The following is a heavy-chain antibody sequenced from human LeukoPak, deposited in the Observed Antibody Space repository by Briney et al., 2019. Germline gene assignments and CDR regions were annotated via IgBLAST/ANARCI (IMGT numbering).Heavy chain of an antibody. CDR1: GGSISGGGYY. CDR2: IYYSGST. CDR3: ARGPTTVTTLQGPHYGMDV. D-gene: IGHD4-17*01. J-gene: IGHJ6*02. V-gene: IGHV4-61*08. Sequence: SETLSLTCTVYGGSISGGGYYWSWIRQHPGKGLEWIGYIYYSGSTNYNPSLKSRVTISVDTSKNQFSLKLSSVTAADTAVYYCARGPTTVTTLQGPHYGMDVWGQGTTVTVSS.